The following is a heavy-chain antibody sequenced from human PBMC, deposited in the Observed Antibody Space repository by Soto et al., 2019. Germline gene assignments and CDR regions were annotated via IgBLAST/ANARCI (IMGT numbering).Heavy chain of an antibody. CDR3: ARTSNLKYSSGWYCDY. Sequence: SETLSLTCTVSGCSISSDDYYWSWIRQPPGMGLEWIGYIYYSGSTYYNPSLKSRVTISLDTSKNQFSLKLSSVTAADTAVYYCARTSNLKYSSGWYCDYWGQGTLVTVSS. J-gene: IGHJ4*02. CDR1: GCSISSDDYY. CDR2: IYYSGST. V-gene: IGHV4-30-4*01. D-gene: IGHD6-19*01.